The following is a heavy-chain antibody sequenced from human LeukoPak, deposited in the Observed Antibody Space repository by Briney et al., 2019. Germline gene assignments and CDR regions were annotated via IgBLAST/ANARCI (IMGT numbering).Heavy chain of an antibody. CDR3: AREGVYVWGTYRWLDS. V-gene: IGHV3-21*01. J-gene: IGHJ4*02. D-gene: IGHD3-16*02. Sequence: GGSLRLSCAASGFAFDTYTINWVRQAPGKGLEWVSSISSSSTYIYYANSVRGRFTVSRDNAKNSLSLQMDRLRAEDTAVYFCAREGVYVWGTYRWLDSWGQGTLVTVSS. CDR1: GFAFDTYT. CDR2: ISSSSTYI.